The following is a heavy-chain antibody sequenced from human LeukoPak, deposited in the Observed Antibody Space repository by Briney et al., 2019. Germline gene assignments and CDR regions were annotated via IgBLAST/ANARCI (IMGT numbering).Heavy chain of an antibody. J-gene: IGHJ4*02. D-gene: IGHD2-2*02. CDR1: GFTFKRYH. V-gene: IGHV3-15*01. CDR2: IKSKTDGGTT. Sequence: GGSLRLSCAASGFTFKRYHMSWVRQAPGKGLEWVGRIKSKTDGGTTDYAAPVKGRFTISRDDSKNTLYLQMNSLKTEDTAVYYCTSDIVVVPAAITNLFDYWGQGTLVTVSS. CDR3: TSDIVVVPAAITNLFDY.